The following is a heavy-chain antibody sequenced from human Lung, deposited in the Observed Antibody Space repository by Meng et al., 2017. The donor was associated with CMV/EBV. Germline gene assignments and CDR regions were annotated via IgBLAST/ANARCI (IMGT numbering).Heavy chain of an antibody. CDR2: IIPILGIA. J-gene: IGHJ6*02. D-gene: IGHD2-2*01. CDR3: ASLGYCSSTSCPFYYYYGMDV. CDR1: GDTFSSYA. Sequence: SXXVSXKASGDTFSSYAISWVRQAPGQGLEWMGGIIPILGIANYAQKFQGRVTITADKTTSTAYMELSSLRSEDTAVYYGASLGYCSSTSCPFYYYYGMDVWXQGTXVNVYS. V-gene: IGHV1-69*10.